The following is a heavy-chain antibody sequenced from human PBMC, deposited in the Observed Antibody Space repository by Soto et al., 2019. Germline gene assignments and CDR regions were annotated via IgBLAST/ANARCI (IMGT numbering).Heavy chain of an antibody. CDR3: ATSRQDKLTGYYTAILDY. CDR1: GYNFNNYW. J-gene: IGHJ4*02. V-gene: IGHV5-51*01. Sequence: GESLKISCKGSGYNFNNYWINWVRQMPGKGLEWMGIIYPGDSDTRYSPSFQVQDTISADKSISTAYLQWSSLKASDTAMYYCATSRQDKLTGYYTAILDYCGQGTLVTVSS. D-gene: IGHD3-3*01. CDR2: IYPGDSDT.